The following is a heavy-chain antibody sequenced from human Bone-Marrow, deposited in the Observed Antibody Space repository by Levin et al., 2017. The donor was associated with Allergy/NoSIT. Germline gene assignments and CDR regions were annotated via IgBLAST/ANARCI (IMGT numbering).Heavy chain of an antibody. Sequence: QSQTLSLTCAVSGGSISSSNWWSWVRQPPGKGLEWIGEIYHSGSTNYNPSLKSRVTISVDKSKNQFSLKLSSVTAADTAVYYCARRERYGSGSYFGYWGQGTLVTVSS. CDR3: ARRERYGSGSYFGY. J-gene: IGHJ4*02. D-gene: IGHD3-10*01. CDR2: IYHSGST. CDR1: GGSISSSNW. V-gene: IGHV4-4*02.